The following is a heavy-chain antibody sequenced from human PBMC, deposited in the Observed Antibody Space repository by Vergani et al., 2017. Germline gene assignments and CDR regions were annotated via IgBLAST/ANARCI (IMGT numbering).Heavy chain of an antibody. Sequence: QVQLVQSGAEVKKPGASVKVSCEGSCYTFRNYGISWVRQAPGEGLEWLGWISVYNGETKFAQKFQGRVTLTRDTSTDTAYMEMGSLRSDDTAVYYCARDRGNSGDYNFDYWGQGTLVTVSS. CDR2: ISVYNGET. CDR1: CYTFRNYG. V-gene: IGHV1-18*04. D-gene: IGHD1-26*01. J-gene: IGHJ4*02. CDR3: ARDRGNSGDYNFDY.